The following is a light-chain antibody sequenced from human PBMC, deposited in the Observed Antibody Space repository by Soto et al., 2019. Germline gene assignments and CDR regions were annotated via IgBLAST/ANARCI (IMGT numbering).Light chain of an antibody. J-gene: IGKJ1*01. Sequence: EIVLTQSPGTLSLSPGERATLSCRASQSLSSNSLAWYQQKPGQAPRLLIYGASSRATGIPDRFSGSGSGTDFTLTISRLEPEDFAVYYCQQYGSSPRTFGQGTEV. CDR2: GAS. CDR3: QQYGSSPRT. V-gene: IGKV3-20*01. CDR1: QSLSSNS.